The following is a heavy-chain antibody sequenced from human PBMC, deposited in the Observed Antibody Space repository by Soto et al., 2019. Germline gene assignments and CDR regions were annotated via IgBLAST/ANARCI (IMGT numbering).Heavy chain of an antibody. J-gene: IGHJ4*02. CDR1: GGTFSSYA. CDR2: IIPIFGTA. CDR3: ASHYDSSGYYYRGLDY. V-gene: IGHV1-69*12. D-gene: IGHD3-22*01. Sequence: QVQLVQSGAGVKKPGSSVKVSCKASGGTFSSYAISWVRQAPGQGLEWMGGIIPIFGTADYAQKFQGRVTITADESTSTGNMELSSLRSEDTALYYCASHYDSSGYYYRGLDYWGQGTLVTVSS.